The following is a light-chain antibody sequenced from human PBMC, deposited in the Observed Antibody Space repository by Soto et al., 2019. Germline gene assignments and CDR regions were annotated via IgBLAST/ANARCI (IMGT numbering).Light chain of an antibody. CDR1: QGVGRS. J-gene: IGKJ2*01. CDR3: QQLSAYPYT. Sequence: DIQLTQSQSFLSASVGDRVTITCLASQGVGRSVAWYQQKPWRAPNLVIYGASTLEVGVPARFSGNGSGTEFTLTVTSLQPEDFATYYCQQLSAYPYTFGQGAKLGIK. CDR2: GAS. V-gene: IGKV1-9*01.